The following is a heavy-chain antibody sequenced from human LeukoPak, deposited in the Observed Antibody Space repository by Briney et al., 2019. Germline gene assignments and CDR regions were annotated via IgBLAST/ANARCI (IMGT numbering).Heavy chain of an antibody. Sequence: PAASVMVSCKASGGTFSSYAINWLRQAPGQGLEWMGGIIPNFGPAKYAQKSQGRVTITTDESTSTAYMELSSLRSEDTAVYYCARGVIEFRLQYNWFDPWGQGTLVTVSS. CDR3: ARGVIEFRLQYNWFDP. V-gene: IGHV1-69*05. CDR1: GGTFSSYA. D-gene: IGHD2-21*01. CDR2: IIPNFGPA. J-gene: IGHJ5*02.